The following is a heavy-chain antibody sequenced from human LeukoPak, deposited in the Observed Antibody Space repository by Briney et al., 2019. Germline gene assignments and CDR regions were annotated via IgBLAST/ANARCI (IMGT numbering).Heavy chain of an antibody. CDR1: GFTFSSYG. CDR2: ISYDGSNK. J-gene: IGHJ4*02. CDR3: AKARSEDMYDF. D-gene: IGHD2-15*01. V-gene: IGHV3-30*18. Sequence: GGSLRLSCAASGFTFSSYGMHWVRQAPGKGLEWVAVISYDGSNKYYADSVKGRFTISRDNSKNTLYLQMNSLRAEDTAVYYCAKARSEDMYDFWGQGTLVTVSS.